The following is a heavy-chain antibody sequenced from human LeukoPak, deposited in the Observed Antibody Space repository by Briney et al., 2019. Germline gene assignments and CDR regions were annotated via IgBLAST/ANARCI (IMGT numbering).Heavy chain of an antibody. J-gene: IGHJ3*02. D-gene: IGHD2-2*01. CDR3: ARHCSSTSCPWGAFDI. V-gene: IGHV4-59*08. CDR2: TYYSGSP. CDR1: GGSLSSFY. Sequence: SQTLSPTCIVNGGSLSSFYWSWIRPPPGKGRGWIGYTYYSGSPNYNPSLKSGVTISVDTSKNQFSLKLSSVTAADTAVYYCARHCSSTSCPWGAFDIWGQGTMVTVSS.